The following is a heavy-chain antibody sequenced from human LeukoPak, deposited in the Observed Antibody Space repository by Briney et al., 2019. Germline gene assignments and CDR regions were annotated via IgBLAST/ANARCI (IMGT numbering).Heavy chain of an antibody. CDR2: ISYDGSNK. CDR3: ARSRSLLYDYVGY. CDR1: GFTFSSYA. D-gene: IGHD2/OR15-2a*01. J-gene: IGHJ4*02. Sequence: GGSLSLSFAASGFTFSSYAMHWVRPAPGKGLEWVAVISYDGSNKYYADSVKGRFTISRDNSKNTLYLQMNSLRAEDTAVYYCARSRSLLYDYVGYWGQGTLVTVSS. V-gene: IGHV3-30*04.